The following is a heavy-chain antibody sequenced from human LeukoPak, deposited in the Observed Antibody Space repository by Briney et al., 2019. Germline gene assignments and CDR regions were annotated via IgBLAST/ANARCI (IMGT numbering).Heavy chain of an antibody. V-gene: IGHV5-10-1*01. CDR2: IDPSDYYT. CDR1: GYSFTSYW. D-gene: IGHD3-10*01. Sequence: GESLKISCKGSGYSFTSYWISWVRQMPGKGLEWMGRIDPSDYYTNYSPSFQGHVTISADKSISTAYLQWSRLKASDTAMYYCARHVYYYGSGSYFLVYYYGMDVWGKGTTVTVSS. CDR3: ARHVYYYGSGSYFLVYYYGMDV. J-gene: IGHJ6*04.